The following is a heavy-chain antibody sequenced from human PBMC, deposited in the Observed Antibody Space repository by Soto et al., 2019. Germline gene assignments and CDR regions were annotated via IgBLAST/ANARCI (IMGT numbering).Heavy chain of an antibody. Sequence: SETLSLTCTVSGGSISSGGYYWSWIRQHPGKGLEWIGYIYYSGSTYYIPSLKSRVTISVDTSKNQFSLKLSSVTAADTAVYYCATYYYDSSGYSFFAFDIWGQGTMVTVSS. CDR1: GGSISSGGYY. CDR2: IYYSGST. J-gene: IGHJ3*02. D-gene: IGHD3-22*01. CDR3: ATYYYDSSGYSFFAFDI. V-gene: IGHV4-31*03.